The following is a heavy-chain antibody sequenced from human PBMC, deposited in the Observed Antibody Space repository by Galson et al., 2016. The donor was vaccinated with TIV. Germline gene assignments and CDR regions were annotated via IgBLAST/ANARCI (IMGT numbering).Heavy chain of an antibody. CDR2: ISTFNDNT. CDR1: GYRFTSYW. CDR3: ARDRLDIVAVPPGIKLGF. D-gene: IGHD2-2*03. Sequence: QSGAEVKKPGESLRISCQGSGYRFTSYWISWVRQAPGQGLEWMGWISTFNDNTKYAQKFQGRVTMTTDTSTSTVSMELRSLRSDDTAVYYCARDRLDIVAVPPGIKLGFWGQGTLVTVSS. V-gene: IGHV1-18*04. J-gene: IGHJ4*02.